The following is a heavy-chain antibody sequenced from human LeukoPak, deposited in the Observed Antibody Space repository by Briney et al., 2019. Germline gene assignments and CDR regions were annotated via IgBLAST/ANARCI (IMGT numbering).Heavy chain of an antibody. CDR1: GFTFSNYW. D-gene: IGHD1-7*01. CDR2: IKQDGSGK. CDR3: ARGYGTYGY. J-gene: IGHJ4*02. Sequence: GGSLRLSCAASGFTFSNYWMSWVRQPPGKGLEWVANIKQDGSGKDCVDSVKGRFTIYRDNAKNSLYLQMNSLKAEDTAVYYCARGYGTYGYWGQGTLVTVSS. V-gene: IGHV3-7*04.